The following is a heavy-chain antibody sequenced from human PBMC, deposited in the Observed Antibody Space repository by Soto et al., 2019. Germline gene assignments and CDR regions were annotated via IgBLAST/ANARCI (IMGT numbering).Heavy chain of an antibody. Sequence: GGSLRLSCAASGFTFSSYGMHWVRQAPGKGLEWVAVISYDGSNKYYADSVKGRFTISRDNSKNTLYLQMNSLRAEDTAVYYCAKDQGTAADYFDYWGQGTLVTVSS. CDR2: ISYDGSNK. D-gene: IGHD6-13*01. V-gene: IGHV3-30*18. J-gene: IGHJ4*02. CDR1: GFTFSSYG. CDR3: AKDQGTAADYFDY.